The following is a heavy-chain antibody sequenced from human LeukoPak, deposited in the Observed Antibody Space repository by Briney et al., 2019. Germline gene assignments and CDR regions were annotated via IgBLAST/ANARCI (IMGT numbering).Heavy chain of an antibody. V-gene: IGHV3-49*04. CDR1: GFTFGDHA. J-gene: IGHJ2*01. D-gene: IGHD3-22*01. CDR2: IRGKAYGGKT. CDR3: TRSPHMIVVVAAPNWYFDL. Sequence: PGGSLRLSCTASGFTFGDHAMSWVRQAPGKGLAWVGLIRGKAYGGKTEYAVSVRGRFTISRDDSKSIAYLQMNSLKTEDTAVYYCTRSPHMIVVVAAPNWYFDLWGRGTLVTVSS.